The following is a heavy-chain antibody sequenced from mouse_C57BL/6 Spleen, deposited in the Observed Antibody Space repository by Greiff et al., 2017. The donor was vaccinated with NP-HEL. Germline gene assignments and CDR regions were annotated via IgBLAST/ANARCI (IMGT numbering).Heavy chain of an antibody. CDR2: ISSGSSTI. J-gene: IGHJ2*01. V-gene: IGHV5-17*01. CDR1: GFTFSDYG. CDR3: ARNDYDVRDFDY. D-gene: IGHD2-4*01. Sequence: EVKLVESGGGLVKPGGSLKLSCAASGFTFSDYGMHWVRQAPEKGLEWVAYISSGSSTIYYADTVKGRFTISRDNAKNTLFLQMTSLRSEDTAMYYCARNDYDVRDFDYWGQGTTLTVSS.